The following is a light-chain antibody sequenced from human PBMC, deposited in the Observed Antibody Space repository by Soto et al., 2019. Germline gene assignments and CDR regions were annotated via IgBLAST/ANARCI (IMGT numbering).Light chain of an antibody. CDR2: DVS. Sequence: QSALTQPASVSGSPGQSITISCTGTSSDVGAYNYVSWYQQHPGKAPKLMIYDVSSRPSGVSNRFSGSKSGNTASLTISGLQAEYEADYYCSSYTSDSTLYVFGTGTKLTVL. V-gene: IGLV2-14*01. CDR3: SSYTSDSTLYV. J-gene: IGLJ1*01. CDR1: SSDVGAYNY.